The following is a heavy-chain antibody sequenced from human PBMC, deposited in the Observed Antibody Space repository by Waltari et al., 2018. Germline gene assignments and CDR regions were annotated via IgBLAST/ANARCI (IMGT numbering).Heavy chain of an antibody. CDR3: VRDLDDVNGNNFDALDI. V-gene: IGHV3-7*01. D-gene: IGHD3-16*01. J-gene: IGHJ3*02. Sequence: QLVESGGGLVQPGGSLRPSCVVSGFTFSRYWMVCVRQDPGKGLRGVGNINKDGSKKQCRDSVEGRVSMSRDKAKSAMYLQMNSLRAEDTAVYYCVRDLDDVNGNNFDALDIWGQGTMVTVTS. CDR2: INKDGSKK. CDR1: GFTFSRYW.